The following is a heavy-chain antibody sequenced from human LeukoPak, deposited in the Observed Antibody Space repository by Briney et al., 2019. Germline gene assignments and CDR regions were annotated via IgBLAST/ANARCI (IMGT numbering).Heavy chain of an antibody. V-gene: IGHV3-21*01. CDR2: ISSSSSYI. J-gene: IGHJ4*02. CDR3: ARVPSPITIFGAFDY. CDR1: GFTFSSYS. Sequence: AGGSLRLSCAASGFTFSSYSMNWVRQAPGKGLEWVSSISSSSSYIYYADSVKGRFTISRDNAKNSLYLQMNSLRAEDTAVYYCARVPSPITIFGAFDYWGQGTLVTVSS. D-gene: IGHD3-3*01.